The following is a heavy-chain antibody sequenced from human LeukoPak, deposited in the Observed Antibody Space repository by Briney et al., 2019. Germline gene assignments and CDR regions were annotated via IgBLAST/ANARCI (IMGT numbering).Heavy chain of an antibody. D-gene: IGHD2-15*01. CDR3: ARAQDIVVVVAALCSDY. Sequence: GASVNVSCKASGYTFTGYYMHWVRQAPGQGLEWMGWINPNSGGTNYAQKFQGRVTMTRDTSISTAYMELSRLRSDDTTVYYCARAQDIVVVVAALCSDYWGQGTLVTVSS. V-gene: IGHV1-2*02. CDR1: GYTFTGYY. J-gene: IGHJ4*02. CDR2: INPNSGGT.